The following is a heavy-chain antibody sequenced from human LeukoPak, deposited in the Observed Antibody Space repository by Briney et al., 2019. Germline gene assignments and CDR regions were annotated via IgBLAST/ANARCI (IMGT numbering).Heavy chain of an antibody. D-gene: IGHD3-9*01. Sequence: PSETLSLTCTVSGGSISSYYWSWIRQPPGKGLEWIGYIYYSGSTNYNPSLKSRVTISVDTSKNQFSLRLSSVTAADTAVYYCARNPATYYDLVTGYSPPGGMDVWGQGTTVTVSS. CDR2: IYYSGST. CDR1: GGSISSYY. J-gene: IGHJ6*02. V-gene: IGHV4-59*01. CDR3: ARNPATYYDLVTGYSPPGGMDV.